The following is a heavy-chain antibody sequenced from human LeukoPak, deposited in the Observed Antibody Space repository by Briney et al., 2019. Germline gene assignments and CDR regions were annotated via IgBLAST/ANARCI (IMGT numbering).Heavy chain of an antibody. CDR1: GFTFSSYA. V-gene: IGHV3-23*01. J-gene: IGHJ6*03. CDR3: AKDLGSYYYYTVV. D-gene: IGHD3-10*01. CDR2: MRGSGGST. Sequence: AGGSLRLSCAASGFTFSSYAMSWVRQAPGKWREWDSAMRGSGGSTYYANSVRGRFTISRENYTNTLYRQMNSLRAEDTAVHYCAKDLGSYYYYTVVWGKGTTLTVPS.